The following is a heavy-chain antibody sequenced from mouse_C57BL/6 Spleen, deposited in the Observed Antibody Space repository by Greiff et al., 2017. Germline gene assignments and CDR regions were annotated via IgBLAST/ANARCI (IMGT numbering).Heavy chain of an antibody. J-gene: IGHJ3*01. CDR2: IWTGGGT. D-gene: IGHD2-4*01. Sequence: VKLMESGPGLVAPSQSLSITCTVSGFSLTSYAISWVRQPPGTGLEWLGVIWTGGGTNYNSALKSRLSISKDNSKSQVFLKMNSLQTDDTARYYCARSHYDVGAWFAYWGKGTLVTVSA. CDR3: ARSHYDVGAWFAY. CDR1: GFSLTSYA. V-gene: IGHV2-9-1*01.